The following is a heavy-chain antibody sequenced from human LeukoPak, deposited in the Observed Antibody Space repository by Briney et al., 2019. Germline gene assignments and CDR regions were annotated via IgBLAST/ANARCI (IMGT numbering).Heavy chain of an antibody. Sequence: GRTLRLSCVASGFTFSSYSMNWVRQAPGKGLEWVSLISGSSSYIYYAESVKGRFTISRDNAKNSLYLQMNSLRVEETAVYYCARVLVDCSGGRCYDGAFDIWGQGTMVTVSS. D-gene: IGHD2-15*01. CDR1: GFTFSSYS. CDR2: ISGSSSYI. V-gene: IGHV3-21*01. CDR3: ARVLVDCSGGRCYDGAFDI. J-gene: IGHJ3*02.